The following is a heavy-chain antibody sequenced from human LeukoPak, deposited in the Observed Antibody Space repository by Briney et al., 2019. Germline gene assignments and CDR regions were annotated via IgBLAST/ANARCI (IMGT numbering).Heavy chain of an antibody. V-gene: IGHV4-38-2*02. CDR3: ARVSWFPGTSYYYMDV. D-gene: IGHD1-1*01. CDR1: GYSISSGYY. Sequence: PSETLSLTCTVSGYSISSGYYWGWIRQPPGKGLEWIGSIYHSGSTYYNPSLKSRVTISLDTSKNQFSLKLTSVTAADTAVYYCARVSWFPGTSYYYMDVWGKGTTVTVSS. J-gene: IGHJ6*03. CDR2: IYHSGST.